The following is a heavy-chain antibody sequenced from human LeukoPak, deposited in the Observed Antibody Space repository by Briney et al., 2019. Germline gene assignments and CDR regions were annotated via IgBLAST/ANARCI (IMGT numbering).Heavy chain of an antibody. Sequence: ASVKVSCKASGYTVTGHYLHWVRQAPGQGPEWMGWINPKTGDTTYAQKFQGRVTMTWDTSITTAYMELSSLRSDDTAIYYCARAYEYCWFDPWGQGTQVTVSS. CDR2: INPKTGDT. CDR3: ARAYEYCWFDP. J-gene: IGHJ5*02. D-gene: IGHD2/OR15-2a*01. V-gene: IGHV1-2*02. CDR1: GYTVTGHY.